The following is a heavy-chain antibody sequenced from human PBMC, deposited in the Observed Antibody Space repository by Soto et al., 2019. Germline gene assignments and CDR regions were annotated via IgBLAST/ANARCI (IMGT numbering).Heavy chain of an antibody. CDR3: AKGDFGSVSGY. CDR1: GLTFDDYA. CDR2: ISWNSGSI. V-gene: IGHV3-9*01. Sequence: EVQLVESGGGLVQPGRSLRLSCAASGLTFDDYAMHWVRQAPGKGLEWVSGISWNSGSIDYADSVKGRFTISRDNAKNSLYLQMNSLRAEDTALYYCAKGDFGSVSGYWGQGTLVTVSS. J-gene: IGHJ4*02. D-gene: IGHD3-3*01.